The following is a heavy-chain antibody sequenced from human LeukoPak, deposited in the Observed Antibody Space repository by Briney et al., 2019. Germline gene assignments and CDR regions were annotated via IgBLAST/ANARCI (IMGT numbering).Heavy chain of an antibody. CDR3: ARSDYVAWFDP. V-gene: IGHV3-48*03. CDR1: GFTFSSYE. J-gene: IGHJ5*02. CDR2: ISSSGSTI. Sequence: PGGSLRLSCAASGFTFSSYEMNWVRQAQGQGLEWVSYISSSGSTIYYADSVKGRFTISRDNAKNSLYLQMNSLRAEDTAVYYCARSDYVAWFDPWGQGTLVTVSS. D-gene: IGHD4-17*01.